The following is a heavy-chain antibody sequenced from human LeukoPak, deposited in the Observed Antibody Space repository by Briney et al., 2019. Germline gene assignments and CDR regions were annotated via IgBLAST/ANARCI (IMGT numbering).Heavy chain of an antibody. Sequence: PGGSLRLSCSAFGFTFSPFGMHWVRQAPGKGLEYVSAINGNGDSTYYADSVRGRFTISRDNSRNTLYLQMNSLRAEDTAVYYCARSITSSWYGDFQHWGQGTLVTVSS. D-gene: IGHD6-13*01. V-gene: IGHV3-64*04. CDR2: INGNGDST. CDR1: GFTFSPFG. CDR3: ARSITSSWYGDFQH. J-gene: IGHJ1*01.